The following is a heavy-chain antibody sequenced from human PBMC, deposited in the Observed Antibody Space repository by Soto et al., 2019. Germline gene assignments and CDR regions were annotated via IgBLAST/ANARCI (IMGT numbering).Heavy chain of an antibody. CDR1: GFTFSSYS. J-gene: IGHJ4*02. CDR2: IVNHGGRK. Sequence: GGPLRLSCAASGFTFSSYSMNWVRQAPGKGLEWVAVIVNHGGRKDYADSVRGRFTISRDNSRNTLFLEMSSLRVEDTAIYYCAGDDEYDDNGLDYWVQGTPVTVSS. V-gene: IGHV3-33*08. D-gene: IGHD1-1*01. CDR3: AGDDEYDDNGLDY.